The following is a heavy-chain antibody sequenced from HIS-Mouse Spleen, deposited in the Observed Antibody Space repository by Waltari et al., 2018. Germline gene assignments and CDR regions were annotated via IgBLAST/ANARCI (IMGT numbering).Heavy chain of an antibody. V-gene: IGHV4-39*07. D-gene: IGHD3-3*01. J-gene: IGHJ3*02. CDR1: GGSISSSSYY. CDR2: IYYSGST. Sequence: QLQLQESGPGLVKPSETLSLTCTVSGGSISSSSYYWGWIRQPPGKGLEWIGSIYYSGSTYYNPSLKSRVTISVDTSKNHFSLKLSSVTAADTAVYYCARAPTGFLEWFDAFDIWGQGTMVTVSS. CDR3: ARAPTGFLEWFDAFDI.